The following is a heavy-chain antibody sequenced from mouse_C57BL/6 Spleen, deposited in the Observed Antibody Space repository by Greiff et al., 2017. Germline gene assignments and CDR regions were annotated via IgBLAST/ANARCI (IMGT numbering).Heavy chain of an antibody. CDR2: IYPSDSET. V-gene: IGHV1-61*01. CDR3: ARVEGGYFDY. CDR1: GYTFTSYW. Sequence: QVQLQQPGAELVRPGSSVKLSCKASGYTFTSYWMDWVKQRPGQGLEWIGNIYPSDSETHYNQKFKDKATLTVDKSSSTAYMQLSSLTSEDSAVYYCARVEGGYFDYWGQGTTLTVSS. J-gene: IGHJ2*01.